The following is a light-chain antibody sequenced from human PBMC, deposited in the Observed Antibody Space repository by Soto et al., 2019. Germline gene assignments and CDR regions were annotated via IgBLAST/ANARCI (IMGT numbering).Light chain of an antibody. Sequence: EIVLTQSPGILSLSPGERATLSCRASQSVSSSYLAWYLQKPGQAPRHLIYGASNRATGIPARYSASGSKTNFTLTISRLEPEDFAVYYCQQYGSSPPYTFGQGTKLEIK. J-gene: IGKJ2*01. CDR2: GAS. CDR3: QQYGSSPPYT. CDR1: QSVSSSY. V-gene: IGKV3-20*01.